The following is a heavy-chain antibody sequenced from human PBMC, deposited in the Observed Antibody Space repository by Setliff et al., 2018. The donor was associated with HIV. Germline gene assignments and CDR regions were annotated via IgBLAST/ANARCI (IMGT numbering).Heavy chain of an antibody. V-gene: IGHV3-30-3*01. CDR1: GFTFSSFA. CDR2: ISYDGSNK. Sequence: GGSLRLSCAASGFTFSSFAMHWVRQAPGKGLEWVAAISYDGSNKYYADFVKGRFTISRDKSKNALYLQMNSLGVEDTAVYYCARDLAGTPYYYYGMDVWGQGTTVTVSS. CDR3: ARDLAGTPYYYYGMDV. D-gene: IGHD3-10*01. J-gene: IGHJ6*02.